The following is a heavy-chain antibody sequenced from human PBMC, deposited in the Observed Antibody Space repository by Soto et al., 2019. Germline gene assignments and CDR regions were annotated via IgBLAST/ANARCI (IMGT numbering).Heavy chain of an antibody. D-gene: IGHD1-1*01. V-gene: IGHV4-39*01. CDR1: SDSIYSGSFH. J-gene: IGHJ4*02. Sequence: PSETLSLTCTVSSDSIYSGSFHWGWIRQPPGKGLEWIGSINFSGSTYYNPSLKSRVTISVDTSKNQFSLNLRSVTAADTAVYYCARRHAPRYTTGNNHFDFWGQGSLVTVSS. CDR2: INFSGST. CDR3: ARRHAPRYTTGNNHFDF.